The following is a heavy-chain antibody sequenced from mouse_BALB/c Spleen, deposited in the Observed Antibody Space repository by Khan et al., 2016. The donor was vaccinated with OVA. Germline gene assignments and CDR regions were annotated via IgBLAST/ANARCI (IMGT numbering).Heavy chain of an antibody. D-gene: IGHD1-1*01. Sequence: VQLQQPGAELVKPGASVKLSCTASGFNINDTCLHWVKQRPEQGLEWIGRIDPANGDTTYDPKFQAKATITADTPSNIAYLQLSSLTSEDTAVYYCARANSLWPMDYWGQGTSVTVSS. CDR3: ARANSLWPMDY. CDR2: IDPANGDT. J-gene: IGHJ4*01. V-gene: IGHV14-3*02. CDR1: GFNINDTC.